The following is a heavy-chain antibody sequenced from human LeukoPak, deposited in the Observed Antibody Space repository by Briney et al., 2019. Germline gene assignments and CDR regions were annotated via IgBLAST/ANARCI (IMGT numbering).Heavy chain of an antibody. Sequence: GGSLRLSCAASGFTFSSYWMSWVRQAPGKGLEWAANIKEDGTHKYYVGSVRGRFTISRDNTKNSLYLQMNSLRAEDTAIYYCAREARGTRAAFDVWGQGTMVTVFS. CDR2: IKEDGTHK. V-gene: IGHV3-7*01. CDR3: AREARGTRAAFDV. J-gene: IGHJ3*01. CDR1: GFTFSSYW. D-gene: IGHD2-8*01.